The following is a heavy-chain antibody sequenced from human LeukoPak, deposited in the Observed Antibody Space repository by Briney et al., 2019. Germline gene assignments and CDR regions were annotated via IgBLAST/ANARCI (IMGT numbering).Heavy chain of an antibody. J-gene: IGHJ5*02. CDR1: GGSISSYY. Sequence: PSETLSLTCTVSGGSISSYYWSWIRQPPGKGLEWIGYIYYSGSTNYNPSLKSRVTISVDTSKNQFSLKLSSVTAADTAVYYCARTIFGVVIMGGGWFDPWGQGTLVTVSS. D-gene: IGHD3-3*01. CDR2: IYYSGST. CDR3: ARTIFGVVIMGGGWFDP. V-gene: IGHV4-59*01.